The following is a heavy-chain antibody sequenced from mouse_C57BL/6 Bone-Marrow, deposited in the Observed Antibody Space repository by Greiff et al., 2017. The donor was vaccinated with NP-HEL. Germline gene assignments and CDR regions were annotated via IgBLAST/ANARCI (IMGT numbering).Heavy chain of an antibody. Sequence: EVKLVESGGGLVQPGGSLKLSCAASGFTFSDYGMAWVRQAPRKGPEWVAFISNLAYSIYYADTVTGRFTISRENAKNTLYLEMSSLRSEDTAMYYCARQRGYYGNYDYAMDYWGQGTSVTVSS. D-gene: IGHD2-1*01. CDR2: ISNLAYSI. J-gene: IGHJ4*01. CDR1: GFTFSDYG. V-gene: IGHV5-15*04. CDR3: ARQRGYYGNYDYAMDY.